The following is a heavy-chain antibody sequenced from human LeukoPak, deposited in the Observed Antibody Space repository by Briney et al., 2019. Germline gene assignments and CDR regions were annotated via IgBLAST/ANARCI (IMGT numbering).Heavy chain of an antibody. CDR1: GGSFSSYY. CDR2: INHSGST. J-gene: IGHJ5*02. CDR3: ARVASSSSPGARWFDP. Sequence: SETLSLTCAVYGGSFSSYYCSWIRQPPGKGLEWIGEINHSGSTNYNPSLKSRVTISVDTSKNQFSLKLSSVTAADTAVYYCARVASSSSPGARWFDPWGQGTLVTVSS. V-gene: IGHV4-34*01. D-gene: IGHD6-6*01.